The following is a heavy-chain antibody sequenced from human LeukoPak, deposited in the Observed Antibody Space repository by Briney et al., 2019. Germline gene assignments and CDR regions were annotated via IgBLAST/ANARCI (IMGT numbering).Heavy chain of an antibody. D-gene: IGHD6-13*01. CDR3: ARHSSSWYLYYFDY. Sequence: GESPKISCKGSGYSFSSYWIGWVRQMPGKGLEWMGIIYPGDSDTRYSPSFQGQVTISADKSISTAYLQWSSLKASDTAIYYCARHSSSWYLYYFDYWGQGTLVTVSS. J-gene: IGHJ4*02. CDR1: GYSFSSYW. CDR2: IYPGDSDT. V-gene: IGHV5-51*01.